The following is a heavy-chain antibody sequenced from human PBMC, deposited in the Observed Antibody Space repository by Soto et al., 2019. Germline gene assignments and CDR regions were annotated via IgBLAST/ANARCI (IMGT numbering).Heavy chain of an antibody. Sequence: EVQLVESGGGLVQPGGSLKLSCVATGFSFSTSWMTWVRQAPGKGLEWLGNMNQDGTVINYVDSVEGRFIFSRDNAKNSFYLQMNSLRVEDTALYFCARDRHSGAHDIWGQGTMVTVAS. D-gene: IGHD4-17*01. CDR2: MNQDGTVI. CDR1: GFSFSTSW. J-gene: IGHJ3*02. CDR3: ARDRHSGAHDI. V-gene: IGHV3-7*04.